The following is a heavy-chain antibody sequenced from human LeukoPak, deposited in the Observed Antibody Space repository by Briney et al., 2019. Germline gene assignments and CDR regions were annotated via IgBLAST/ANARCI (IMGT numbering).Heavy chain of an antibody. D-gene: IGHD3-22*01. Sequence: GGSLRLSCAASGFTFSSYWMHWVRRAPGKGLMWVSRMNSDGSFTNYADSVKGQFTISRDNARSTLYLQMNSLRVEDTAVYYCARVIGGSSGYYHFDFWGQGALVTVSS. CDR3: ARVIGGSSGYYHFDF. CDR1: GFTFSSYW. V-gene: IGHV3-74*01. CDR2: MNSDGSFT. J-gene: IGHJ4*02.